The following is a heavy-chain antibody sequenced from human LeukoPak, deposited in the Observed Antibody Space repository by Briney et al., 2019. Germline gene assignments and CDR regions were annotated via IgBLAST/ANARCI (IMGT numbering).Heavy chain of an antibody. Sequence: GGSLRLSCAASGLAFSAYKMHWVRQAPRKGLVWVSRISADGYTTDYADFVQGRFTASRDNTKNTWSLEMNSLRAEDTAVYYCVVGGSPGYWGQGTLVTVSS. CDR1: GLAFSAYK. V-gene: IGHV3-74*01. CDR2: ISADGYTT. CDR3: VVGGSPGY. D-gene: IGHD2-15*01. J-gene: IGHJ4*02.